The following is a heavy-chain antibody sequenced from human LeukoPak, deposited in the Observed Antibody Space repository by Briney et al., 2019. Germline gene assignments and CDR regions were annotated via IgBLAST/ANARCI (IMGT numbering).Heavy chain of an antibody. V-gene: IGHV3-7*01. CDR3: ARGYGVFDI. J-gene: IGHJ3*02. CDR2: INQDGSEN. CDR1: GFTFDNYW. D-gene: IGHD5/OR15-5a*01. Sequence: PGGSLRLSCVASGFTFDNYWMSWVRQAPGKGLEWVANINQDGSENYYVDSVKGRFAISRDNVKNSLYLQMNSLRAEDTAVYYCARGYGVFDIWGQGTMVTVSS.